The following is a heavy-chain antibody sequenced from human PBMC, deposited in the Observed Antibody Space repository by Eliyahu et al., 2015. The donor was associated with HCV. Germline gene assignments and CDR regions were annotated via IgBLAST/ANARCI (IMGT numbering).Heavy chain of an antibody. CDR1: GFXFXTXG. Sequence: QVQLVESGGGVVQPGRSLRLSCAASGFXFXTXGMHWVRQAPGKGVGWVAVIWYDGSKENYADSVKGRFSISRDNSKDTLYLQMNSLRADDTAVYYCARSSQYCGGDCYLGYWGQGTLVTVSS. D-gene: IGHD2-21*02. J-gene: IGHJ4*02. V-gene: IGHV3-33*01. CDR3: ARSSQYCGGDCYLGY. CDR2: IWYDGSKE.